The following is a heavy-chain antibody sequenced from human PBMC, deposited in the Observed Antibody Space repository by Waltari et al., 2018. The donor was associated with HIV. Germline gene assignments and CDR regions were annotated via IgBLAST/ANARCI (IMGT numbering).Heavy chain of an antibody. CDR2: IYYSGST. Sequence: QLQLQESGPGLVKPSETLSLTCTVSGGSISSTYHYWGWIRQPPGKGLEGIGSIYYSGSTYYNPSLKSRVTISVDTSKNQFSLKLSSVTAADTAVYYCARLEGLRGGDLIDSWGQGTLVTVSS. J-gene: IGHJ4*02. V-gene: IGHV4-39*01. CDR1: GGSISSTYHY. D-gene: IGHD2-21*02. CDR3: ARLEGLRGGDLIDS.